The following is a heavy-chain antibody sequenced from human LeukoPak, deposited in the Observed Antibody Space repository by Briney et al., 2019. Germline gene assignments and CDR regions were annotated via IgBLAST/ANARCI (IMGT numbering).Heavy chain of an antibody. J-gene: IGHJ4*02. V-gene: IGHV1-46*01. CDR3: ARLSCSSTSCYGDVDY. D-gene: IGHD2-2*01. Sequence: ASVKVSCKASGYTFTSYYMHWVRQAPGQGLEWMGIINPSGGSTSYAQKFQGRVTMTRDMSTSTVYMELSSLRSEDTAVYYCARLSCSSTSCYGDVDYWGQGTLVTVSS. CDR2: INPSGGST. CDR1: GYTFTSYY.